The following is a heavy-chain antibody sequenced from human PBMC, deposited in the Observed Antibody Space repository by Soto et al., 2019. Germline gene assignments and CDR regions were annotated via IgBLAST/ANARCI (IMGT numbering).Heavy chain of an antibody. CDR2: IRDGGGDT. CDR3: ARSGRHDYGDANFDY. D-gene: IGHD4-17*01. Sequence: PGGSLRLSCAASGFTISSSAMNWVRQAPGKGLEWVSMIRDGGGDTYYAESVKGRFTISRDSSKNTLYLQMNSLRAEDTALYYCARSGRHDYGDANFDYWGQGTLVTVPQ. V-gene: IGHV3-23*01. CDR1: GFTISSSA. J-gene: IGHJ4*02.